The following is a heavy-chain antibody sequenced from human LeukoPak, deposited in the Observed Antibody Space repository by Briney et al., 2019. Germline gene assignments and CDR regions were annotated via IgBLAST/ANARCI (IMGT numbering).Heavy chain of an antibody. CDR1: GFTFGTFA. CDR3: ARTNPVYGDYDY. V-gene: IGHV3-23*01. J-gene: IGHJ4*02. D-gene: IGHD4-17*01. Sequence: GGSLRLSCAASGFTFGTFAMSWVRQAPGKGLEWVSDISGSGDTTYYADSVKGRFTISRDNSKNTLYLHMSTLRAEDTAVYHCARTNPVYGDYDYWGQGTLVTVSS. CDR2: ISGSGDTT.